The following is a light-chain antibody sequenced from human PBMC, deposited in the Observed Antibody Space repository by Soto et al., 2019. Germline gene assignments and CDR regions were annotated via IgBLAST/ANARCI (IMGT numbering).Light chain of an antibody. CDR2: SVS. Sequence: QSALAQPASVSGSPGQSITISCSGTSSDIGTYDHVAWFQQFPGKTPKLGIYSVSDRPSGVSYRFSGSKSGNTASLTISGLQADDEADYYCISYTVSRSYVFGTGTKVTVL. CDR3: ISYTVSRSYV. CDR1: SSDIGTYDH. J-gene: IGLJ1*01. V-gene: IGLV2-14*01.